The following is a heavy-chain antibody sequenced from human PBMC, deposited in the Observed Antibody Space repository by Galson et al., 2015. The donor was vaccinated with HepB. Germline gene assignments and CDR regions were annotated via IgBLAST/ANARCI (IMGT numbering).Heavy chain of an antibody. CDR2: IRSKENNYAT. J-gene: IGHJ4*02. CDR3: TKGVRPTRDY. CDR1: GFIFSASA. Sequence: SLRLSCAASGFIFSASAVHWVRQASGKGLEWVGRIRSKENNYATEYGASVKGRFTISRDDSKNTAYLQMNSLKTEDTAVYYCTKGVRPTRDYWGQGTLVTVSS. D-gene: IGHD1-26*01. V-gene: IGHV3-73*01.